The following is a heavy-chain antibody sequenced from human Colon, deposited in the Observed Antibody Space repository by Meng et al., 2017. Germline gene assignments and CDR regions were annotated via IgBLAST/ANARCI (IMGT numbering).Heavy chain of an antibody. J-gene: IGHJ3*02. Sequence: ASVKVSCKASGYIFTGYYMHWVRRAPGQGLEWMGWINPNSGDTNSAQKFQGRITMTRNTSISTAYMEFNSLRSDDTAVNYCARAAAFDIWGQGTMVTVSS. CDR1: GYIFTGYY. V-gene: IGHV1-2*02. CDR3: ARAAAFDI. CDR2: INPNSGDT.